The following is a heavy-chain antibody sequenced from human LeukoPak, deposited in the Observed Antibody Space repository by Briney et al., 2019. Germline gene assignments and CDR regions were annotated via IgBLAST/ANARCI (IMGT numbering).Heavy chain of an antibody. CDR3: ARGKVVAGTPGQNSWDS. J-gene: IGHJ4*02. V-gene: IGHV4-38-2*02. D-gene: IGHD6-19*01. CDR2: IYHSESA. Sequence: SETLSLTCTVSGYSISSGYYWGWIRQPPGKGLEWIGSIYHSESADYNPSLKSRVTISVDTSRNQFSLKLSSVTAADTAVYYCARGKVVAGTPGQNSWDSWGQGTLVTVSS. CDR1: GYSISSGYY.